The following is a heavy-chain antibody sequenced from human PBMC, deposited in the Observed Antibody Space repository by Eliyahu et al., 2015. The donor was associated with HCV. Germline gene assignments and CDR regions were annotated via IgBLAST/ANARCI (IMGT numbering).Heavy chain of an antibody. CDR2: IGWNGGSR. D-gene: IGHD5-24*01. J-gene: IGHJ2*01. CDR1: GFTFDDYA. V-gene: IGHV3-9*01. CDR3: AREMARFLENRHFDL. Sequence: EVQLVESGGGLVQPGAARXXSCAASGFTFDDYAMHWVRQAPGKGLGWVSCIGWNGGSRGYADSVRARFTISRDNAKNSLSLQMNSLRPEDTAMYYCAREMARFLENRHFDLWGRGTLVTVSS.